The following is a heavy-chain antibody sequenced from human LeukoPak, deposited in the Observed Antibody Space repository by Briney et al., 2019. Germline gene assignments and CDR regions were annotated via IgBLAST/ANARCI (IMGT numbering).Heavy chain of an antibody. CDR1: GFTFSSYG. V-gene: IGHV3-30*18. Sequence: PGGSLRLSCAASGFTFSSYGMHWVRQAPGKGLEWVAVISYDVINKFYADSVKGRFTISRDNSKNTLYLQMNSLRAEDTAVYYCAKDRDPMPSRGMDVWGQGTTVAVSS. J-gene: IGHJ6*02. CDR3: AKDRDPMPSRGMDV. CDR2: ISYDVINK. D-gene: IGHD2-2*01.